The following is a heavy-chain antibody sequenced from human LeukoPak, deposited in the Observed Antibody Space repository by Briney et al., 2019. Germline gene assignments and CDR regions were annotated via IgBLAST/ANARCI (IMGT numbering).Heavy chain of an antibody. D-gene: IGHD3-16*02. J-gene: IGHJ4*02. CDR1: GGSISSYY. Sequence: PSETLSLTCTVSGGSISSYYWSWIRQPPGKGLEWIGYIYYSGSTNYNPSLKSRVTISVDTSKNHFSLKLSSVTAADTAVYYCAGDRESSEPSFDYWGQGTLVTVSS. CDR3: AGDRESSEPSFDY. CDR2: IYYSGST. V-gene: IGHV4-59*01.